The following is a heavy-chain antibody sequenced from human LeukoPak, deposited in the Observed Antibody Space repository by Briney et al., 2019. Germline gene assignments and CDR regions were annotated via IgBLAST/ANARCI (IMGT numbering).Heavy chain of an antibody. J-gene: IGHJ4*02. CDR2: ISYDGSNK. CDR1: TFTFSTYW. D-gene: IGHD6-19*01. Sequence: GGSLRLSCKTSTFTFSTYWMTWVRQAPGKGLEWVAVISYDGSNKYYADSVKGRFTISRDNSKNTLYLQMNSLRAEDTAVYYCAKGEEWLYNYFDYWGQGTLVTVSS. CDR3: AKGEEWLYNYFDY. V-gene: IGHV3-30*18.